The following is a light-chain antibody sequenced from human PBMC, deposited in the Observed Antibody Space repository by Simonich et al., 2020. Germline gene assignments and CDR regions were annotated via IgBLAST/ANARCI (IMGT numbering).Light chain of an antibody. CDR3: QQSYSTPLT. V-gene: IGKV1-39*01. Sequence: DIQMTQSPSSLSASVGDRVTITCQASQDISNYLNWYQQKPGKAPKLLIYDASNLETGVPSRFSGSGSGTHFTLTISSLQPEDFATYYCQQSYSTPLTFGGGTKVEIK. CDR1: QDISNY. CDR2: DAS. J-gene: IGKJ4*01.